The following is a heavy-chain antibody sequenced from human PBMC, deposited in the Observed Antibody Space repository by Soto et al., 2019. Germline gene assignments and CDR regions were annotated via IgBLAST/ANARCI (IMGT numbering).Heavy chain of an antibody. CDR3: AREDDGGDRDYYGLDV. D-gene: IGHD2-21*02. CDR2: IHYTGSI. V-gene: IGHV4-30-4*08. J-gene: IGHJ6*02. Sequence: SETLSLTCAVSGGSISSEYFHWTWIRQSPGKGLEWIGYIHYTGSIMYNPSFKSRLTMAVDTTNNQFSLQLTFVTAADTAVYFCAREDDGGDRDYYGLDVWGQGTTVTVSS. CDR1: GGSISSEYFH.